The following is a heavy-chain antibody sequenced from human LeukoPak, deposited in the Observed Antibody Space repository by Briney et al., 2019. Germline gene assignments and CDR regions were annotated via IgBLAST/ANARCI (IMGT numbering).Heavy chain of an antibody. J-gene: IGHJ4*02. CDR2: IYSGGST. CDR1: GFTVNSKY. V-gene: IGHV3-66*01. D-gene: IGHD2-2*01. CDR3: TRDRPGVTRDCSSTSCPYYSYFDQ. Sequence: GGSLRLSCAASGFTVNSKYMSWVRQAPGKGLEWVSVIYSGGSTYYADSVKGRFTISRDNSRNTLYLQMYSLRAVDTAVYYCTRDRPGVTRDCSSTSCPYYSYFDQWGQGTLVTVSS.